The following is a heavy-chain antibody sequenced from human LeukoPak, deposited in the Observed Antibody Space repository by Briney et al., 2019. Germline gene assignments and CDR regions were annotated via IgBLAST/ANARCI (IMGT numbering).Heavy chain of an antibody. D-gene: IGHD1-1*01. V-gene: IGHV3-13*01. J-gene: IGHJ4*02. CDR3: ARVAKERVGGVYYFDY. Sequence: GGSLRLSCAASGFTFSDYDTHWVRQARGRGLERVSAIGTAGDTYYTGSVKGRFTISRENAKNSLYLQMNSLRAGDTAVYYYARVAKERVGGVYYFDYWGQGTLVTVSS. CDR1: GFTFSDYD. CDR2: IGTAGDT.